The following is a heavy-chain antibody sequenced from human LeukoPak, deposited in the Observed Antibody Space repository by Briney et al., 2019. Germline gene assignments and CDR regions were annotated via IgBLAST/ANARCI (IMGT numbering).Heavy chain of an antibody. CDR1: GFTFSSYD. J-gene: IGHJ4*02. CDR3: ARDKNSYGLDY. Sequence: GGSLRLSCAASGFTFSSYDMHWVRQATGKGLEWVSAIGAAGDTYYPGSVKGRFTISRENAKNSLYLQMNSLRAGDTAVYYCARDKNSYGLDYWGQGTLVTVSS. D-gene: IGHD5-18*01. V-gene: IGHV3-13*01. CDR2: IGAAGDT.